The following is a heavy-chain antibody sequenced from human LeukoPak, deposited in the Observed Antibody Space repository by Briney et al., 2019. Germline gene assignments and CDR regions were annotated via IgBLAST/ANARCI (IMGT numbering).Heavy chain of an antibody. CDR1: GYTFTSYG. V-gene: IGHV1-2*02. D-gene: IGHD3-10*01. Sequence: ASVKVSCKASGYTFTSYGISWVRQAPGQGLEWMGWINPNSGGTNYAQKFQGRVTMTRDTSINTAYMELGRLRSDDTAVYYCAGDMVRGVILRRVLEYWGQGTLVTVSS. J-gene: IGHJ4*02. CDR2: INPNSGGT. CDR3: AGDMVRGVILRRVLEY.